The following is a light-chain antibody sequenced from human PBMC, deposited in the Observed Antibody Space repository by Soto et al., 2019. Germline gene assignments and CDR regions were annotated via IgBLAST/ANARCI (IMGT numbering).Light chain of an antibody. CDR2: TAS. J-gene: IGKJ1*01. V-gene: IGKV1-27*01. CDR3: QKYNGAPQT. CDR1: QGISNY. Sequence: DIQMTESPSSLSASVGDRVTITCRASQGISNYLAWYQQKPGKVPKLLIYTASTLQSGVPSRFSGSGSGTDFTLTISSLQPEDVATYYCQKYNGAPQTFGQVTTVEIK.